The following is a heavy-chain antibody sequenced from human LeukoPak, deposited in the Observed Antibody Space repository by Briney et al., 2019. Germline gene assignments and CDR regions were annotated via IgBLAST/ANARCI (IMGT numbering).Heavy chain of an antibody. D-gene: IGHD2-2*01. CDR1: GYTLTGYY. Sequence: GASVKVCCKASGYTLTGYYMHWVRQAPGQGLEWMGWINPNSGGTNYAQKFQGRVTMTRDTSISTAYMELSRLRSDDTAVYYCARPGVVVPAATLDYWGQGTLVTVSS. CDR2: INPNSGGT. J-gene: IGHJ4*02. V-gene: IGHV1-2*02. CDR3: ARPGVVVPAATLDY.